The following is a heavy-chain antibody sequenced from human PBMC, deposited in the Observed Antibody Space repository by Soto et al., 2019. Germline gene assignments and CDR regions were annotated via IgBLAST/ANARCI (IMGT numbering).Heavy chain of an antibody. J-gene: IGHJ4*02. Sequence: SETLSLTCAVYGGSFSGYYWTWIRQSPGKGLEWIGEINHTGSTNQNPSLKSRLTMSVDTSKNQFSLKLRSVTAADTAVYYCVRGIALKLAVQRDASDKCYFDSWGQGTLVTVSS. CDR2: INHTGST. CDR1: GGSFSGYY. V-gene: IGHV4-34*01. D-gene: IGHD1-7*01. CDR3: VRGIALKLAVQRDASDKCYFDS.